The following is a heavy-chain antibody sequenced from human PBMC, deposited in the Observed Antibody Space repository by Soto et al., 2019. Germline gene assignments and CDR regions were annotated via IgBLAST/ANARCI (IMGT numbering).Heavy chain of an antibody. CDR2: IYYSGST. D-gene: IGHD6-6*01. CDR1: GGSISSSSYY. Sequence: SETLSLTCTVSGGSISSSSYYWGWIRQPPGKGLEWIGYIYYSGSTNYNPSLKSRVTISVDTSKNQFSLKLSSVTAADTAVYYCASGEGSSSNFDYWGQGTLVTVSS. V-gene: IGHV4-61*05. CDR3: ASGEGSSSNFDY. J-gene: IGHJ4*02.